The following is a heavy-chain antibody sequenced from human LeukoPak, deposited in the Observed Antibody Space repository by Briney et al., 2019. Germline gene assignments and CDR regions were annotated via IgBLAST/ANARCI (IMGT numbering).Heavy chain of an antibody. D-gene: IGHD4-23*01. CDR2: FDPEDGET. V-gene: IGHV1-24*01. Sequence: GASVKVSCKVSGYTLTELSMHWVRQAPGKELEWMGGFDPEDGETIYAQKFQGRVTMTEDTSTDTAYMELSSLRSEDTAVYYCATDPPTTVVTRYFDYWGQGTLVTVSS. J-gene: IGHJ4*02. CDR1: GYTLTELS. CDR3: ATDPPTTVVTRYFDY.